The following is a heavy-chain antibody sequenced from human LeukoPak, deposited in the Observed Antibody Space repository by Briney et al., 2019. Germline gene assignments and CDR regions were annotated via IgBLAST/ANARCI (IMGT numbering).Heavy chain of an antibody. CDR3: TTGIRGD. V-gene: IGHV3-15*07. Sequence: GGSLRLSCAASGFIFSDHWMHWVRQAPGKGLEWVGRIQSKTDGGKTDYAAPVKGRFTISRDDSKNTLYLQMNSLKTEDTAIYYCTTGIRGDWGQGTLVTVSS. CDR2: IQSKTDGGKT. CDR1: GFIFSDHW. J-gene: IGHJ4*02. D-gene: IGHD3-3*02.